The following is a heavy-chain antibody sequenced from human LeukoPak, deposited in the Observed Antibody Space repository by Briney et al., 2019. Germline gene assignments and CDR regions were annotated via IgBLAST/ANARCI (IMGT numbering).Heavy chain of an antibody. CDR3: ARDPGSTSL. D-gene: IGHD2-2*01. V-gene: IGHV3-30*04. J-gene: IGHJ4*02. CDR1: GFTFSSYA. CDR2: ISYDGSNK. Sequence: GRSLRLSCAASGFTFSSYAMHWVRQAPGKGLEWVAVISYDGSNKYYADSVKGRFTISRDNSKNTLYLQMNSLRAEDTAVYYCARDPGSTSLWGQGTLVTVSS.